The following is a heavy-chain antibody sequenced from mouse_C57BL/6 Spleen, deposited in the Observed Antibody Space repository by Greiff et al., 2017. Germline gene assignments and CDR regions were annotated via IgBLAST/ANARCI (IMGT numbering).Heavy chain of an antibody. V-gene: IGHV1-72*01. CDR2: IDPNSSGN. J-gene: IGHJ1*03. CDR1: GYTFTSYW. CDR3: AREDYYGSCDCYSYV. Sequence: QVQLQQPGAELVKPGASVKLSCKASGYTFTSYWMHWVKQWPGRGLEWIGRIDPNSSGNKDNEKVTSKATLTVDKPASAVYMQLSSLTSEYSAVYYCAREDYYGSCDCYSYVWGTGTTVTVSS. D-gene: IGHD1-1*01.